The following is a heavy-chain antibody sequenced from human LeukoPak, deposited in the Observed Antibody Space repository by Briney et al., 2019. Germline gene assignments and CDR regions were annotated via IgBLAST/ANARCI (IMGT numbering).Heavy chain of an antibody. J-gene: IGHJ4*02. V-gene: IGHV3-30*18. CDR3: AKDRGRGPHDYGDRGYFDY. CDR1: GFTFSSYG. CDR2: ISYDGSNK. Sequence: GGSLRLSCAASGFTFSSYGMHWVRQAPGKGLEWVAVISYDGSNKYYADSVKGRFTISRDNSKNTLYLQMNSLRAEDTAVYYCAKDRGRGPHDYGDRGYFDYWGQGTLVTVSS. D-gene: IGHD4-17*01.